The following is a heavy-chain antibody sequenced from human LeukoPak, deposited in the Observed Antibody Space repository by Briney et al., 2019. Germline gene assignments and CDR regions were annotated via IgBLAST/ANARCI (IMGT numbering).Heavy chain of an antibody. Sequence: PGGSLRLSCAASGFTFDDYTMNWVRQAPGKGLEWVSLISWDGGRTYYADSVKGRSTISRDNSKNSLYLQMNSLRTEDTALYYCAKDGLGYSYDYWGQGTLVTVSS. D-gene: IGHD5-18*01. CDR3: AKDGLGYSYDY. CDR1: GFTFDDYT. CDR2: ISWDGGRT. J-gene: IGHJ4*02. V-gene: IGHV3-43*01.